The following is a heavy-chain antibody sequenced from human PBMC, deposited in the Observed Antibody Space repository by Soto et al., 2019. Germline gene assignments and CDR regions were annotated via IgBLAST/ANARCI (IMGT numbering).Heavy chain of an antibody. D-gene: IGHD5-12*01. V-gene: IGHV3-23*01. CDR1: GFTLSRYA. J-gene: IGHJ6*02. CDR3: SRYSVTSGLDFYYGMDV. Sequence: GGSLRLSCAASGFTLSRYAMSWVRQAPGKGLEGVSAISSSGGTTYYADSVKGRFTISRDNSKNTLYLQMNSLRAEDTAVYYCSRYSVTSGLDFYYGMDVWGQGTTVTVSS. CDR2: ISSSGGTT.